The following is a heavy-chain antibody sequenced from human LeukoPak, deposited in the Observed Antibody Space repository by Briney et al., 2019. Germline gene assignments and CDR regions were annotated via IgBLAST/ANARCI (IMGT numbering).Heavy chain of an antibody. CDR1: GYTFTSYG. D-gene: IGHD6-6*01. Sequence: GASVKVSCKASGYTFTSYGISWVRQAPGQGLEWMGWISAYNGNTNYAQKLQGRVTMTTDTSTSTAYMELRSLRSDDTAVYYCARAIAALYSHCWFDPWGQGTLVTVSS. CDR2: ISAYNGNT. V-gene: IGHV1-18*01. CDR3: ARAIAALYSHCWFDP. J-gene: IGHJ5*02.